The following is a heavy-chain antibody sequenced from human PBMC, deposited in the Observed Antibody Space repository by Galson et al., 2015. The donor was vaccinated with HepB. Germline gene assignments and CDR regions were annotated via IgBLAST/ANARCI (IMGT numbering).Heavy chain of an antibody. CDR1: GYTFTSYY. D-gene: IGHD1-26*01. V-gene: IGHV1-46*01. J-gene: IGHJ4*02. CDR3: ARDTLEGATTGAPFDY. CDR2: INPSGGST. Sequence: SVKVSCKASGYTFTSYYMHWVRQAPGQGLEWMGIINPSGGSTSYAQKFQDRVTMTRDTSTSTVYMELSSLRSEDTAVYYCARDTLEGATTGAPFDYWGQGTLVTVSS.